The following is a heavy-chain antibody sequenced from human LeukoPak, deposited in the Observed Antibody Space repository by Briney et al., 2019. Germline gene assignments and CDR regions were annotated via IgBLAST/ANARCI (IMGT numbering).Heavy chain of an antibody. Sequence: SETLSLTCTFSGGSISDYYWIWVRHPPGRGMEWMGYIYYTGGTSSNPSLESRVTISVDTSKNQFSLQLRSVTAADTAVYYCASCDYKLLTGYYNWGQGTMVTVSS. V-gene: IGHV4-59*08. CDR2: IYYTGGT. D-gene: IGHD3-9*01. CDR1: GGSISDYY. J-gene: IGHJ3*01. CDR3: ASCDYKLLTGYYN.